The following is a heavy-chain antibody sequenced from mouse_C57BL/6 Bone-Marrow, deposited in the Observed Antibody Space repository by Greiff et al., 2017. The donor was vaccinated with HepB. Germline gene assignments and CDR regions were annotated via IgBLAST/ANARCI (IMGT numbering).Heavy chain of an antibody. CDR3: ARDHYYGSREWYFDV. CDR1: GISITTGNYR. D-gene: IGHD1-1*01. V-gene: IGHV3-5*01. J-gene: IGHJ1*03. Sequence: DVQLQESGPGLVKPSQTVFLTCTVTGISITTGNYRWSWIRQFPGNKLEWIGYIYYSGTITYNPSLTSRTTITRDTPKNQFFLEMNSLTAEDTATYYCARDHYYGSREWYFDVWGTGTTVTVSS. CDR2: IYYSGTI.